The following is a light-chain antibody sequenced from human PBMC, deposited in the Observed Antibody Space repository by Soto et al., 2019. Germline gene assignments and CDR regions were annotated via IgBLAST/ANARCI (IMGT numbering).Light chain of an antibody. CDR1: ESIRTW. CDR2: DAS. Sequence: DIQMTQSPSTLSASIGVRVTITCRASESIRTWLAWYQHKPGKAPKFLIYDASSLESGVPSRFSGSGSGTEFTLTISNLQPDDFATYFCQQYNNYPRTFGQGTKVDIK. J-gene: IGKJ1*01. CDR3: QQYNNYPRT. V-gene: IGKV1-5*01.